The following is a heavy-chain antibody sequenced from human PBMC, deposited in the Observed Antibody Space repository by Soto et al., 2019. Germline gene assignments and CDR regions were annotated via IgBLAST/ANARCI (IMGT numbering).Heavy chain of an antibody. CDR3: ARNQLLHPMTTEGGFDY. V-gene: IGHV3-30-3*01. D-gene: IGHD2-2*01. Sequence: QVQLVESGGGVVQPGRSLRLSCAASGFTFSSYAMHWVRQAPGKGLEWVAVISYDGSNKYYADSVKGRFTISRDNSKNTLYLQMNSLRAEDTAVYYCARNQLLHPMTTEGGFDYWGQGTPVTVSS. J-gene: IGHJ4*02. CDR1: GFTFSSYA. CDR2: ISYDGSNK.